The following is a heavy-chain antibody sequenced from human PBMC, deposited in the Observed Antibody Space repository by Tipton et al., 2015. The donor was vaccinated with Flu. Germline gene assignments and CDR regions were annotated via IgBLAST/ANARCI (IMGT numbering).Heavy chain of an antibody. CDR1: SGSIRSTNYF. V-gene: IGHV4-39*07. CDR2: IYYSGST. Sequence: TLSLTCTVSSGSIRSTNYFCAWIRQPPGKGLEWIGSIYYSGSTYYNPSLKSRVTVSVDTSKNQFSVKLSSVTAADTAVYYCARDRVDSSGFIDHWGQGTLVTVSS. CDR3: ARDRVDSSGFIDH. J-gene: IGHJ4*02. D-gene: IGHD3-22*01.